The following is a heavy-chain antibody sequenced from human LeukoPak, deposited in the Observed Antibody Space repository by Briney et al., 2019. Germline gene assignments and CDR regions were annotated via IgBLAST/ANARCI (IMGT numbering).Heavy chain of an antibody. CDR3: TRDLTGHYSIDY. Sequence: PGGSLRLSSAAYGFTFSSYCMHWVRQAPGKGREWVAFIRYDGSNKYYADSVKGRFTIPRDNSKDTPYLQVNSLRPDDTAVYYCTRDLTGHYSIDYWGQGTLVTVSS. J-gene: IGHJ4*02. CDR1: GFTFSSYC. CDR2: IRYDGSNK. D-gene: IGHD3-22*01. V-gene: IGHV3-30*02.